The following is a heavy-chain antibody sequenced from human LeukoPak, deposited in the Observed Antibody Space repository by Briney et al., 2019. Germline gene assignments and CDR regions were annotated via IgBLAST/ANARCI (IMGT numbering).Heavy chain of an antibody. J-gene: IGHJ3*02. CDR2: VYYSGSP. CDR3: ARSLDYAYCGRDCQGAFGI. D-gene: IGHD2-21*02. V-gene: IGHV4-39*07. Sequence: PSETLSLTCTVSGGSISSSSYYWGWLRQPPGKGLEWIGSVYYSGSPYYNPSLNSRVTISIDTSKSRFSLKLNSVTTADTAVYYCARSLDYAYCGRDCQGAFGIWGQGTMVTVSS. CDR1: GGSISSSSYY.